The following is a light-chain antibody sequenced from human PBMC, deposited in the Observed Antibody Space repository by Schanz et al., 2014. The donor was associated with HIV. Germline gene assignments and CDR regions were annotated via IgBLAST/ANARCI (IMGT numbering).Light chain of an antibody. V-gene: IGKV1-17*01. J-gene: IGKJ2*01. CDR2: AAS. Sequence: DIQMTQSPSSQSASVGDRVTITCRASQDIGNDLGWYQQKPGQAPKRLIYAASNLQSGVPSRFIGSGSGTEFTLTISSLQPDDFATYYCQQSYSTPLYTFGQGTKLEIK. CDR1: QDIGND. CDR3: QQSYSTPLYT.